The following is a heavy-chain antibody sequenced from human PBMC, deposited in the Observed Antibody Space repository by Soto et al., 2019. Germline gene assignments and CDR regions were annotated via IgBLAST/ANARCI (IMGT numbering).Heavy chain of an antibody. V-gene: IGHV3-48*02. D-gene: IGHD6-6*01. J-gene: IGHJ6*02. CDR2: ISSSSSTI. Sequence: GESLKISCAASGFTFSSYSMNWVRQAPGKGLEWVSYISSSSSTIYYADSVKGRFTISRDNAKNSLYLQMNSLRDEDTAVYYCARDHIAAQTYYYYYYYGMDVWGQGTTVTVSS. CDR1: GFTFSSYS. CDR3: ARDHIAAQTYYYYYYYGMDV.